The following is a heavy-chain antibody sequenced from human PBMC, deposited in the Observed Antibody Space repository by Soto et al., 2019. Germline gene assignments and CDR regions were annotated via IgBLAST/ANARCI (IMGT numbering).Heavy chain of an antibody. D-gene: IGHD3-3*01. CDR2: ISGSGGST. CDR3: AKRGEFWSGYLGRLN. Sequence: AGSLRLSCAASDFTLSSYGMTWVRQAPGKGLEWVSAISGSGGSTYYADSVKGRFTISGDNSKNTLYLQMNSLRAEDTAVYYCAKRGEFWSGYLGRLNWGQGTLVTVSS. CDR1: DFTLSSYG. J-gene: IGHJ4*02. V-gene: IGHV3-23*01.